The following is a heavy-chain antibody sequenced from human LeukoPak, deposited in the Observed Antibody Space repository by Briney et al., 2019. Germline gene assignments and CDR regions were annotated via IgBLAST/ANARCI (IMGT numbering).Heavy chain of an antibody. Sequence: PGGSLRLSCAASGFTFGSFTMTWVRRAPGKGLEWVSSITEIGYIYYADSIKGRFTISTDSAKQSLYLQMTSLTADDTGLYYCARNYGSRSYSGMDVWGQGSSVIVSS. J-gene: IGHJ6*01. CDR1: GFTFGSFT. V-gene: IGHV3-21*01. D-gene: IGHD3-10*01. CDR3: ARNYGSRSYSGMDV. CDR2: ITEIGYI.